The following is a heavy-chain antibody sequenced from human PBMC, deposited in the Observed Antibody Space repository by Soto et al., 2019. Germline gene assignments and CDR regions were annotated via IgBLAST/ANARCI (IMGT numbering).Heavy chain of an antibody. V-gene: IGHV1-69*01. CDR3: ARDRFRPYYYYGMDV. CDR2: IIPIFGTA. Sequence: QVQLVQSGAEVKKPGASVKVSCKASGYTFTSYDINWVRQATGQGLEWMGWIIPIFGTANYAQKFQGRVTITADESTSTAYMELSSLRSEDTAVYYCARDRFRPYYYYGMDVWGQGTTVTVSS. J-gene: IGHJ6*02. CDR1: GYTFTSYD. D-gene: IGHD3-10*01.